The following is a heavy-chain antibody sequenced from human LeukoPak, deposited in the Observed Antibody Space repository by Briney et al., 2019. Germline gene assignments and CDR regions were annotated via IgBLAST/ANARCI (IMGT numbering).Heavy chain of an antibody. V-gene: IGHV4-39*01. J-gene: IGHJ6*03. CDR2: IYYSGST. CDR1: GGSISSSNYY. CDR3: ARRDYGYMDV. D-gene: IGHD4-17*01. Sequence: PSETLSLTCTVSGGSISSSNYYWGWIRQPPGKGLEWVGSIYYSGSTYYNPSLKSRVTISVDTSKNQLSLKLSSVTAADTAVYYCARRDYGYMDVWGKGTTVTISS.